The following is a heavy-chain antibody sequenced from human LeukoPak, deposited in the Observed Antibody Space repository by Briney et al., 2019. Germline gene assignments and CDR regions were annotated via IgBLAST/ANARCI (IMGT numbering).Heavy chain of an antibody. CDR3: AKTPGAAAVDYYYYYMDV. CDR1: AFTFSSYA. Sequence: GGSLRLSCAASAFTFSSYAMSWVRQAPGKGLEWISSISSSGGNVYYADSVKGRFTISRDNSKNTLYLQMDSLRAEDTAVYYCAKTPGAAAVDYYYYYMDVWGKGTTVTVSS. J-gene: IGHJ6*03. CDR2: ISSSGGNV. D-gene: IGHD6-25*01. V-gene: IGHV3-23*01.